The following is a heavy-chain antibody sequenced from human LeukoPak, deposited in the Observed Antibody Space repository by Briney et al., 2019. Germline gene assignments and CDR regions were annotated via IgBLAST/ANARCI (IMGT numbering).Heavy chain of an antibody. CDR3: AREGLRDCSGGSCYDY. CDR2: INHSGST. J-gene: IGHJ4*02. D-gene: IGHD2-15*01. V-gene: IGHV4-34*01. Sequence: SETLSLTCAVYGGSFSGYYWSWIRQPPGKGLEWIGEINHSGSTNYNPSLKSRVTISVDTSKNQFSLKLSPVTAADTAVYYCAREGLRDCSGGSCYDYWGQGTLVTVSS. CDR1: GGSFSGYY.